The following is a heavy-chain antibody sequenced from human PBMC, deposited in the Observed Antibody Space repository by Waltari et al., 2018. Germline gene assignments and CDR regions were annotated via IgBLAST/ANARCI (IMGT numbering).Heavy chain of an antibody. D-gene: IGHD6-6*01. Sequence: QVQLVQSGAEGKKPGASVKVSCKASGYTFTGDHTHRVRTAPGQGLEWMGWINPNSGGTNYAQKFQGRVTMTRDTSISTAYMALSRLRSDDTAVYYCARGGEASSSPFLGVRWKYYYYGMDVWGQGTTVTVSS. CDR1: GYTFTGDH. CDR2: INPNSGGT. CDR3: ARGGEASSSPFLGVRWKYYYYGMDV. V-gene: IGHV1-2*02. J-gene: IGHJ6*02.